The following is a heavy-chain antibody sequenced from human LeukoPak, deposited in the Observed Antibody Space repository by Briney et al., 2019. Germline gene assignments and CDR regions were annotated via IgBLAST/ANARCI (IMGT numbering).Heavy chain of an antibody. CDR1: GYTFNSYG. CDR3: ARDLKMAYSSGRYSWGTGSSNDY. J-gene: IGHJ4*02. V-gene: IGHV1-18*01. Sequence: ASVKVSCKASGYTFNSYGISWVRQAPGQGLEWMGWISGYNGNTYYEQKFQGRITMTTDTSTSTSYMELRSLRSDDTAVYYCARDLKMAYSSGRYSWGTGSSNDYWGQGTLVTVSS. CDR2: ISGYNGNT. D-gene: IGHD6-19*01.